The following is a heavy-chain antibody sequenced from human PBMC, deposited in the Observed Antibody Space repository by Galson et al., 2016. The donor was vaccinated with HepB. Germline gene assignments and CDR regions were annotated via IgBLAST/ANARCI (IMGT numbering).Heavy chain of an antibody. J-gene: IGHJ6*03. CDR1: GFTFSSYG. Sequence: SLRLSCAASGFTFSSYGMHWVRQAPGKGPEWVAVISYDGSTKYYADSVRVRFTISRDNSKNTLYLQMNILRGEDTSVYYCAKDFNNGFYYYSYSMGVWGKGTTVTVSS. D-gene: IGHD1/OR15-1a*01. CDR2: ISYDGSTK. V-gene: IGHV3-30*18. CDR3: AKDFNNGFYYYSYSMGV.